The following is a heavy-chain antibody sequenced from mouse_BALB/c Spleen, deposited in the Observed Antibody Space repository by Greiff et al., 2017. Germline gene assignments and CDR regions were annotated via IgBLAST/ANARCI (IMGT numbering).Heavy chain of an antibody. CDR2: INSNGGST. CDR3: ARDGASYWYFDV. Sequence: EVQLVESGGGLVKPGGSLKLSCAASGFTFSSYGMSWVRQTPDKRLELVATINSNGGSTYYPDSVKGRFTISRDNAKNTLYLQMSSLKSEDTAMYYCARDGASYWYFDVWGAGTTVTVSS. V-gene: IGHV5-6-3*01. J-gene: IGHJ1*01. D-gene: IGHD6-1*01. CDR1: GFTFSSYG.